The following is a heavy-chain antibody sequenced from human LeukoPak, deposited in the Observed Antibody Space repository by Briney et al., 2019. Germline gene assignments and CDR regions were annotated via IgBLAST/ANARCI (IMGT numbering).Heavy chain of an antibody. CDR2: ISGSSSYI. CDR3: ARVPAGVIGMKDAFDI. Sequence: AGGSLRLSCAASGFTFSSYSMNWVRQAPGKGLEWVSSISGSSSYIYYADSVKGRFTISRHNAKNSLYLQMNSLRAEDTAVYYCARVPAGVIGMKDAFDIWGQGTTVTVSS. J-gene: IGHJ3*02. V-gene: IGHV3-21*01. CDR1: GFTFSSYS. D-gene: IGHD3-16*02.